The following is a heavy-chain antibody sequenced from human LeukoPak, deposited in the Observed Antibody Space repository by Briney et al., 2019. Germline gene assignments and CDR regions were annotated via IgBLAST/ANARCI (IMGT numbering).Heavy chain of an antibody. V-gene: IGHV3-23*01. D-gene: IGHD4-17*01. CDR1: GFIFSSYG. CDR3: AKATSVTTLFDY. J-gene: IGHJ4*02. CDR2: ISGSGSGGST. Sequence: GGTLRLSCAASGFIFSSYGMTWVRQAPGKGLEWVSAISGSGSGGSTYYADSVKGRFTISRDNSKNTLYLQMNSLRVEDTAVYYCAKATSVTTLFDYWGQGTLVTASS.